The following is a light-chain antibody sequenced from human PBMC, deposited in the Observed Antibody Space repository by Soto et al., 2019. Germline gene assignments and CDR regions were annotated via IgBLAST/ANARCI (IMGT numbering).Light chain of an antibody. J-gene: IGKJ5*01. CDR3: QQSNSFPST. CDR1: QGISSW. Sequence: DIQMTQSPSSVSASVGDRVTITCRASQGISSWLDRYQQKPGKAPKLLIYAASSLQSRVPSRFSGSGSGTDFTLTISSLQPEDFATCDGQQSNSFPSTFGQGTRLESK. V-gene: IGKV1-12*01. CDR2: AAS.